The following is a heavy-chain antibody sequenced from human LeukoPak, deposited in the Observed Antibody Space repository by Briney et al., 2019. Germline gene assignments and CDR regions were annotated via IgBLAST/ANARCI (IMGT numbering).Heavy chain of an antibody. J-gene: IGHJ6*03. Sequence: GGSLRLSCAASGFTFSSYAMHWVRQAPGKGLEWVAVISYDGSNKYYADSVKGRFTISRDNSENTLYLQMNSLRAEDTAVYYCAKEAARPPYYYYYMDVWGKGTTVTVSS. CDR3: AKEAARPPYYYYYMDV. D-gene: IGHD6-6*01. V-gene: IGHV3-30-3*01. CDR1: GFTFSSYA. CDR2: ISYDGSNK.